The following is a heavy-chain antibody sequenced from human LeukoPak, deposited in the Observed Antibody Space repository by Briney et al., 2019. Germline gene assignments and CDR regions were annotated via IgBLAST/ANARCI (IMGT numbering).Heavy chain of an antibody. J-gene: IGHJ5*02. Sequence: ASVKVSCKTSGYTFNVSYIHWVRQAPGQGLEWMGWINPNNGVTNYAQKFQGRVTMTSDTSISTAYMELRSLRSDDTAVYYCARIYSGYDLWGQGTLVTVSS. CDR1: GYTFNVSY. V-gene: IGHV1-2*02. D-gene: IGHD5-12*01. CDR3: ARIYSGYDL. CDR2: INPNNGVT.